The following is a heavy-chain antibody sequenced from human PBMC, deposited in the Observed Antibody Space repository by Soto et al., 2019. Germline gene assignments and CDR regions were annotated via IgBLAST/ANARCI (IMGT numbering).Heavy chain of an antibody. J-gene: IGHJ3*02. V-gene: IGHV1-69*02. CDR2: IIPILGIA. CDR1: GGTFSSYT. D-gene: IGHD2-2*01. CDR3: ARGYCSSTSCYPLSYAFDI. Sequence: QVQLVQSGAEVKKPGSSVKVSCKASGGTFSSYTISWVRQAPGQGLEWMGRIIPILGIANYAQKFQGRVTITADKSPSTAYMELSSLRSEDTAVYYCARGYCSSTSCYPLSYAFDIWGQGTMVTVSS.